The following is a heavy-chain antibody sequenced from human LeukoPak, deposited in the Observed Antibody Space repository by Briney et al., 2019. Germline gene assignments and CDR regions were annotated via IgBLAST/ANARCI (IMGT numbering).Heavy chain of an antibody. D-gene: IGHD3-9*01. J-gene: IGHJ5*02. V-gene: IGHV3-7*01. CDR2: IKQDGSEK. CDR1: GFTFSNYW. Sequence: GSLRLSCAVSGFTFSNYWMSWVRQAPGKGLEWVANIKQDGSEKYYVDSVKGRLTISRDNAENSLYLQMDSLRVEDTAVYYCARVSFDILTGYYTSFDLWGQGNLVTVSS. CDR3: ARVSFDILTGYYTSFDL.